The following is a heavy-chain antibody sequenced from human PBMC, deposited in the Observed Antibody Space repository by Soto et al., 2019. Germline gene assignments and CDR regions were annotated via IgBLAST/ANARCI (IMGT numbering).Heavy chain of an antibody. CDR3: ARGPDIVVVPAAIPYYYYGMDV. V-gene: IGHV1-69*13. J-gene: IGHJ6*02. CDR1: GGTFSSYA. CDR2: IIPIFGTA. Sequence: SVKVSCKASGGTFSSYAISWVRQAPGQGLEWMGGIIPIFGTANYAQKFQGRVTITADESTSTAYMELSSLRSEDTAVYYCARGPDIVVVPAAIPYYYYGMDVWGQGTTVTVSS. D-gene: IGHD2-2*02.